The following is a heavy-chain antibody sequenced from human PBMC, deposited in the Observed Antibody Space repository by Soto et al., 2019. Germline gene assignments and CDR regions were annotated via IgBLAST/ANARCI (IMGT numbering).Heavy chain of an antibody. CDR1: GFTFSSYG. J-gene: IGHJ4*02. CDR3: AREVVACSGGSCYKDFDY. Sequence: GGSLRLSCAASGFTFSSYGMHWVRQAPGKGLEWVAVIWYDGSNKYYADSVKGRFTISRDNSKNTLYLQMNSLRAEDTAVYYCAREVVACSGGSCYKDFDYWGQGTLVTVSS. D-gene: IGHD2-15*01. V-gene: IGHV3-33*01. CDR2: IWYDGSNK.